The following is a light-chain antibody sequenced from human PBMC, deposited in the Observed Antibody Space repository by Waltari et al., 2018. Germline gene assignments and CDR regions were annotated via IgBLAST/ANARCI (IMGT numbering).Light chain of an antibody. V-gene: IGKV3-20*01. J-gene: IGKJ4*01. CDR3: QKYGDSPLT. CDR1: QSVAINK. Sequence: EIVLTQSPGTLSLSRGERATLSCRASQSVAINKLAWYQQKPGQAPRLLIYDTSGRAAVTPDRFSGSVSETDFTLTISGLEPEDFAVYYCQKYGDSPLTFGGGTRVEV. CDR2: DTS.